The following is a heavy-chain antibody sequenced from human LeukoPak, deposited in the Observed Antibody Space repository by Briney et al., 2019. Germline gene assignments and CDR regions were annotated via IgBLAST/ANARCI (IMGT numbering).Heavy chain of an antibody. CDR1: GGSISSYY. CDR2: IYYSGST. Sequence: SETLSLTCTVSGGSISSYYWSWIRQPPGKGLEWIGYIYYSGSTNYNPSLKSRVTISVDTSKNQFSLKLSSVTAADTVVYYCARQGRSGSNYNDYWGQGTLVTVSS. J-gene: IGHJ4*02. V-gene: IGHV4-59*08. D-gene: IGHD1-26*01. CDR3: ARQGRSGSNYNDY.